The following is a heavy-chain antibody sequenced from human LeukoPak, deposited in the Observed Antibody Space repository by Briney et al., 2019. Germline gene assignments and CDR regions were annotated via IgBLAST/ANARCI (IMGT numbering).Heavy chain of an antibody. V-gene: IGHV3-30-3*01. CDR1: GFTFSSYA. CDR3: ARGVPNYYCSSTSCYRDFDY. Sequence: SGGSLRLPCAASGFTFSSYAVHWVRQAPGKGLEWVAVISYDGSNKYYADSVKGRFTISRDNSKNTLYLQMNSLRAEDTAVYYCARGVPNYYCSSTSCYRDFDYWGQGTLVTVSS. D-gene: IGHD2-2*02. J-gene: IGHJ4*02. CDR2: ISYDGSNK.